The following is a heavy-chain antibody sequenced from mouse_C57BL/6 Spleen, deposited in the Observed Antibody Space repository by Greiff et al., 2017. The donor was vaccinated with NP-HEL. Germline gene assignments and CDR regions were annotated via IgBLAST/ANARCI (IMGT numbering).Heavy chain of an antibody. CDR1: GYAFSSSW. Sequence: QVQLQQSGPELVKPGASVKISCKASGYAFSSSWMNWVKQRPGKGLEWIGRIYPGDGDTNYNGKFKGKATLTADKSSSTAYMQLSSLTSKDSAVYFCAREDYGSSWGQGTTLTVSS. D-gene: IGHD1-1*01. CDR2: IYPGDGDT. V-gene: IGHV1-82*01. CDR3: AREDYGSS. J-gene: IGHJ2*01.